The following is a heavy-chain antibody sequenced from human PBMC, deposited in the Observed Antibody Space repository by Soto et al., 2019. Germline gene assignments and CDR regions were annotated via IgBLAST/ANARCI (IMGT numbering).Heavy chain of an antibody. CDR2: IYYSGST. J-gene: IGHJ3*02. D-gene: IGHD3-10*01. CDR3: ARVWGGAFDI. CDR1: GGSISRYC. Sequence: SETLSHTWTVSGGSISRYCWSWIRQPPGKGLEWIGYIYYSGSTNYNPSLKSRVTISVDTSKNQFSLKLSSVTAADTAVYYCARVWGGAFDIWGQGTMVT. V-gene: IGHV4-59*01.